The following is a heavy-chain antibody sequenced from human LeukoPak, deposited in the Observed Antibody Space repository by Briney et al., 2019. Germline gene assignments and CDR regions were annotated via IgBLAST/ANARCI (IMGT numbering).Heavy chain of an antibody. D-gene: IGHD1-26*01. CDR1: GFTFSDYY. Sequence: GGSLRLSCAASGFTFSDYYMSWIRQAPGKGLEWVSYISGSGTTKFYADSMKGRFTVSRDNAKNSLYLQMNSLRAEDTAVYYCARGSGSYRNDYWGRGTLVTVSS. J-gene: IGHJ4*02. V-gene: IGHV3-11*04. CDR2: ISGSGTTK. CDR3: ARGSGSYRNDY.